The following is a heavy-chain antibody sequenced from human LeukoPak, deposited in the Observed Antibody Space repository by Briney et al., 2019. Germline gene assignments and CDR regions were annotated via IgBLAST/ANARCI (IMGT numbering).Heavy chain of an antibody. CDR2: ISSGGGNT. J-gene: IGHJ3*02. CDR3: AKESYSSGYYYVDAFDI. V-gene: IGHV3-23*01. D-gene: IGHD3-22*01. Sequence: PGGSLRLSCAASGFTFSTYAMSWIRQAPGKGLEWVSAISSGGGNTDYADSVKGRFTISRDNSKNTLYLQMNSLRAEDTAVYYCAKESYSSGYYYVDAFDIWGQGTMVTVSS. CDR1: GFTFSTYA.